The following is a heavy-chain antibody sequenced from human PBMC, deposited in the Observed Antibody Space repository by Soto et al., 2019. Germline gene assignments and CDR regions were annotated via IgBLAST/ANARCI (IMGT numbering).Heavy chain of an antibody. V-gene: IGHV3-30*18. CDR1: GFTFSNYA. J-gene: IGHJ4*02. Sequence: GGSLRLSCAASGFTFSNYAMHWVRQAPGKGLEWVALTSYDGNNEYYTDPVKGRFTISRDNSKNTLFLQMNSPRPEDTAVYYCAKDKGVFNWATSYFDYWGQGALVTVSS. D-gene: IGHD1-1*01. CDR2: TSYDGNNE. CDR3: AKDKGVFNWATSYFDY.